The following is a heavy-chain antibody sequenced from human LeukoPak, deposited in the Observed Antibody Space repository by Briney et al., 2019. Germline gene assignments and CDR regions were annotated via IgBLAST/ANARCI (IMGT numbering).Heavy chain of an antibody. J-gene: IGHJ3*02. CDR2: IYSGGST. V-gene: IGHV3-53*01. CDR3: ARSFGYGVDAFDI. Sequence: GGSLRLSCAASGFTVSSNYMSWVRQAPGKGLEWVSVIYSGGSTYYADSVKGRFTISRDNSKNTLYLQMNSLRAEDTAVYYCARSFGYGVDAFDIWGQGTMVTVSS. D-gene: IGHD5-18*01. CDR1: GFTVSSNY.